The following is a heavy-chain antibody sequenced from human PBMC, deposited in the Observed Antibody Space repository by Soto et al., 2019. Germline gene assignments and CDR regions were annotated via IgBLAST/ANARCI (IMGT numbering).Heavy chain of an antibody. CDR1: GGSISSSSYY. V-gene: IGHV4-39*01. Sequence: QLQLQESGPGLVKPSETLSLTCTVSGGSISSSSYYWGWIRQPPGKGLEWIGSIYYSGNTYYNPSHKSRFTIAVDTSKNQYSLKLGSVPAADTAVYYCASEKRNEYGAYYPSPSDAFDIWGQGTMVTVSS. J-gene: IGHJ3*02. D-gene: IGHD4-17*01. CDR3: ASEKRNEYGAYYPSPSDAFDI. CDR2: IYYSGNT.